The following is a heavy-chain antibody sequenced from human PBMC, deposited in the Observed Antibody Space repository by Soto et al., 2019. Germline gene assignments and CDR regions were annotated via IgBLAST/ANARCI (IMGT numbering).Heavy chain of an antibody. CDR3: ARDPNTYSGYQPKFLDD. V-gene: IGHV3-33*01. CDR1: GFTFSSYG. D-gene: IGHD5-12*01. CDR2: IWYDGSNK. Sequence: AGSLRLSCAASGFTFSSYGMHWVRQAPGKGLEWVAVIWYDGSNKYYAGSVKGRFTISRDNSKNTLYLQIDGLRAEDTAVYYCARDPNTYSGYQPKFLDDCGHGTIVTVSS. J-gene: IGHJ4*01.